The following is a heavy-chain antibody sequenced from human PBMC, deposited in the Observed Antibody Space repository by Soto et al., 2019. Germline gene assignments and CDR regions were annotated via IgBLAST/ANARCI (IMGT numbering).Heavy chain of an antibody. CDR3: VKEGYMRSDWYGQFDY. Sequence: PGWSLRLSCSSPVFTFSSYAMHWVRQAPGKGLEFVSAISSYGADTYYADSVKGRFAISRDNSKNTLYLQMSSLRAEDTALYYCVKEGYMRSDWYGQFDYWGQGALVTVSS. J-gene: IGHJ4*02. CDR1: VFTFSSYA. V-gene: IGHV3-64D*06. CDR2: ISSYGADT. D-gene: IGHD6-19*01.